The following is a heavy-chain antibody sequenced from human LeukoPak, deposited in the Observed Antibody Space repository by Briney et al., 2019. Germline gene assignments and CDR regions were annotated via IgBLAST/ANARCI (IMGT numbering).Heavy chain of an antibody. CDR3: ARGPDYGDYEVLFDY. J-gene: IGHJ4*02. D-gene: IGHD4-17*01. V-gene: IGHV4-31*03. Sequence: SETLSLTCTVSGGSISSGGYYWSWIRQHPGKGLEWIGYIYYSGSTYYNPSLKSRVTISVDTSKNQFSLKLSSVTAADTAVYYCARGPDYGDYEVLFDYWGQGTLGTVSS. CDR1: GGSISSGGYY. CDR2: IYYSGST.